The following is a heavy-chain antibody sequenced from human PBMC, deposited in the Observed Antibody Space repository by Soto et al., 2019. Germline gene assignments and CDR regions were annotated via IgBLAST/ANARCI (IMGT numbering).Heavy chain of an antibody. CDR1: GGTFSSYT. CDR2: IIPILGIA. J-gene: IGHJ4*02. D-gene: IGHD6-19*01. Sequence: QVQLVQSGAEVKKPGSSVKVSCKASGGTFSSYTISWVRQAPGQGLEWMGRIIPILGIANYAQKFQGRVTNTADKSTSTAYMELSSLRSEDTAVYYCARTIHANIAVAGTGVDYWGQGTLVTVSS. CDR3: ARTIHANIAVAGTGVDY. V-gene: IGHV1-69*02.